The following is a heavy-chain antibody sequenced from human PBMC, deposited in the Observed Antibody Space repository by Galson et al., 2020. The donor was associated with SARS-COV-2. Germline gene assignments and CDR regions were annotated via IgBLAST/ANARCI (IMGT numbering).Heavy chain of an antibody. J-gene: IGHJ6*01. CDR2: IYPGDSDT. CDR1: GYSFTTYW. CDR3: ARLVSPQYGEDYYYYGMDV. D-gene: IGHD3-10*01. Sequence: GESLKISCKGSGYSFTTYWIVWVRQMPGKGLECMGIIYPGDSDTRYRPSFQGQVTISADKSINTAYLQWSSLRASDTAMYYCARLVSPQYGEDYYYYGMDVWGQGTTVTVSS. V-gene: IGHV5-51*01.